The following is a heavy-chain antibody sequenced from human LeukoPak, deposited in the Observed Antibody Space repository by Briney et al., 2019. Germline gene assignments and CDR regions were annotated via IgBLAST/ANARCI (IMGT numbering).Heavy chain of an antibody. Sequence: GGSLRLSCATSGFTFSDYFMSWIRQAPGKGLEWLSYISSSGGTIFYADSVKGRFTISRDNANNSLYLQMNSLRADDTAVYYCAKIPRGMIQGVYFDFWGQGTLVTVS. CDR1: GFTFSDYF. J-gene: IGHJ4*02. V-gene: IGHV3-11*01. CDR2: ISSSGGTI. CDR3: AKIPRGMIQGVYFDF. D-gene: IGHD3-10*01.